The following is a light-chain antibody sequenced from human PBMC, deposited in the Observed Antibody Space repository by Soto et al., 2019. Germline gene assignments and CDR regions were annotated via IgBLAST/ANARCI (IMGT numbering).Light chain of an antibody. CDR1: QSISSW. CDR2: DAS. J-gene: IGKJ1*01. CDR3: QQYNSFWT. Sequence: DIQMTQSPPTLSASVGDRVTITCRASQSISSWLAWYQQKPGKAPRLLIYDASYLERGVPSRFSVSGSGTEFTLTISDLQPDDLATYYCQQYNSFWTFGQGTKVEI. V-gene: IGKV1-5*01.